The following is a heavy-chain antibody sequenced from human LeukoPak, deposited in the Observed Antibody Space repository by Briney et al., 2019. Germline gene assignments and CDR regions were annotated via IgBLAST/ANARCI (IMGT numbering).Heavy chain of an antibody. CDR1: GFTFSSYA. CDR2: ISYDGSNK. J-gene: IGHJ4*02. Sequence: GGSLRLSCAASGFTFSSYAMHWVRQAPGKGLEWVAVISYDGSNKYYADSVKGRFTISRDNSKNTLYLQMNSLRAEDTAVYYCARDAFGYYDSSGYYWYWGQGTLVTVSS. CDR3: ARDAFGYYDSSGYYWY. D-gene: IGHD3-22*01. V-gene: IGHV3-30-3*01.